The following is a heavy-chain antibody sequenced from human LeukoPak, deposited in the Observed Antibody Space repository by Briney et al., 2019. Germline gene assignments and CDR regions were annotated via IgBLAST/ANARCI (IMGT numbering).Heavy chain of an antibody. Sequence: PSETLSLTCTVSGGSISSYYWSWIRQPPGKGLEWIGYIYYSGSTNYNPSLKSRVTISVDTSKNQFSLKLSSVTAADTAVYYCARGGSLRWELPWRDDAFDIWGQGTMVTVSS. CDR1: GGSISSYY. D-gene: IGHD1-26*01. CDR2: IYYSGST. V-gene: IGHV4-59*12. J-gene: IGHJ3*02. CDR3: ARGGSLRWELPWRDDAFDI.